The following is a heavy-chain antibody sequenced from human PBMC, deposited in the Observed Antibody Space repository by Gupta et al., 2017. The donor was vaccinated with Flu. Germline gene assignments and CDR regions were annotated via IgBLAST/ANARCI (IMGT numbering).Heavy chain of an antibody. Sequence: QVHLQESGPGLVKPSQTLSLTCTVSGASISSRGFYWSWIRQFPGKGLEWIGYSYYTGTTYYNPSLQSRVSILVHTSKNQFSLSLSSVTAADTAVYYCARGQDYNWFDPWGQGTLVTVSS. CDR2: SYYTGTT. J-gene: IGHJ5*02. CDR1: GASISSRGFY. V-gene: IGHV4-31*03. CDR3: ARGQDYNWFDP.